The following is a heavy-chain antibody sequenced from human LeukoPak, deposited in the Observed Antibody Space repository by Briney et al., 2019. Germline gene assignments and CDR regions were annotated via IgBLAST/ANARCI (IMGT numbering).Heavy chain of an antibody. V-gene: IGHV1-2*02. CDR3: ARAIIADSSTYYIDY. CDR1: GYTFTSYG. Sequence: ASVKVSCKTSGYTFTSYGVTWVRQAPGQGLEWMGWINPNSGGTNYAQKFQGRVTMTRDMSISTAYMEVSRLTSDDTAVYYCARAIIADSSTYYIDYWGLGTLVTVSS. D-gene: IGHD3-22*01. J-gene: IGHJ4*02. CDR2: INPNSGGT.